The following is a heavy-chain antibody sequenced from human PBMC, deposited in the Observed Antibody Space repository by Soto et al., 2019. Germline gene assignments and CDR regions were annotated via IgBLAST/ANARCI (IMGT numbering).Heavy chain of an antibody. CDR2: ETSDSNIK. CDR1: GFTFSGYS. Sequence: GGSLRLSCAASGFTFSGYSMNWVRQAPGKGLEWISYETSDSNIKYQGDSVKGRFTISRDNAKNSLYLQMNSLRAEDTAVYYCARAISIFATILQDYYYYMDVWGKGTTVTVSS. V-gene: IGHV3-48*01. J-gene: IGHJ6*03. D-gene: IGHD3-3*01. CDR3: ARAISIFATILQDYYYYMDV.